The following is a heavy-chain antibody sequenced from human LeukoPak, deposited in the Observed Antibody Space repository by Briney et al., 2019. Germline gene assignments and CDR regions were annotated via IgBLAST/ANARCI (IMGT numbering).Heavy chain of an antibody. CDR2: IDWDDDE. CDR3: GRILLSNYVFDY. V-gene: IGHV2-70*11. CDR1: GFSLSTSGMC. D-gene: IGHD4-11*01. J-gene: IGHJ4*02. Sequence: SGPALVKPTQTLTLTCTFSGFSLSTSGMCVSWIRQPPGKALEWLARIDWDDDEYYSTSLKTRLTISKDTSKNQVVLTMTNMNPVDTATYYCGRILLSNYVFDYWGQGTLVTVSS.